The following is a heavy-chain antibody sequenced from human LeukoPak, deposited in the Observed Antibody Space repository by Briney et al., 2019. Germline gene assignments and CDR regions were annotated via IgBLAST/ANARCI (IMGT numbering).Heavy chain of an antibody. Sequence: PSETLSLTRTVSGGSISSGSYYWSWIRQPAGKGLECIGRIYASGSTNYNPSLKSRVTISVDTSKNQFSLKLSSVTAADTAVYYCARDRTYYDSSGYYHAFDIWGQGTMVTVSS. CDR1: GGSISSGSYY. J-gene: IGHJ3*02. CDR2: IYASGST. CDR3: ARDRTYYDSSGYYHAFDI. V-gene: IGHV4-61*02. D-gene: IGHD3-22*01.